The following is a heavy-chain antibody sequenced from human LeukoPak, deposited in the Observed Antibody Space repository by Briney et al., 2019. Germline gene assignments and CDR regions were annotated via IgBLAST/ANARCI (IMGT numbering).Heavy chain of an antibody. CDR1: GFTVSSNY. Sequence: PGGSLRLSCVASGFTVSSNYMSWVRQAPGKGLEWVSVIYSGGSTYYADSVKGRFTISRDNSKNTLYLQMNSLRAEDTAVYYCARDAYGYFDYWGQGTLVTVSS. V-gene: IGHV3-53*01. J-gene: IGHJ4*02. D-gene: IGHD3-10*01. CDR2: IYSGGST. CDR3: ARDAYGYFDY.